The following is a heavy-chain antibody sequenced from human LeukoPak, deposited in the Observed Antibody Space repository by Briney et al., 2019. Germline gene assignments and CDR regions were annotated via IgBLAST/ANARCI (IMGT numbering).Heavy chain of an antibody. Sequence: ASVKVSCKASGYTFTGYYMNWVRQAPGQGLEWMGWINPNSGDTSYAQKFQGRVTMTRDTSISTAYMELSRLRSDDTAMYYCARAQYYYPHHYYVYWGQGTLVTVSS. V-gene: IGHV1-2*02. J-gene: IGHJ4*02. CDR1: GYTFTGYY. CDR3: ARAQYYYPHHYYVY. CDR2: INPNSGDT. D-gene: IGHD3-10*01.